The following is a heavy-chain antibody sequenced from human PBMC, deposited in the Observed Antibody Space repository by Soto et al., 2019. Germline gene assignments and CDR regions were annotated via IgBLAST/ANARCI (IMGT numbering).Heavy chain of an antibody. CDR2: IYYSGST. CDR1: GGSISSSSYY. J-gene: IGHJ3*02. CDR3: AKTMDDAFDI. D-gene: IGHD3-10*01. Sequence: QLQLQKSGPGLVKPSETLSLTCTVSGGSISSSSYYWGWIRQPPGKGLEWIGSIYYSGSTYYTPSLKSRVTISVDTSKNQFSLKLSSVTAADTAVYYCAKTMDDAFDIWGQGTMVTVSS. V-gene: IGHV4-39*01.